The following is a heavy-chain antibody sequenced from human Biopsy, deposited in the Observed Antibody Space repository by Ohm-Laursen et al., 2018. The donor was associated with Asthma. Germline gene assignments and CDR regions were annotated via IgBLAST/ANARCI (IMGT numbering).Heavy chain of an antibody. J-gene: IGHJ6*02. CDR2: ISVYNGNT. CDR3: ARAVDYSHYYGIDV. V-gene: IGHV1-18*04. Sequence: ASVKVSCKASGYTFVHYGVSWVRQAPGQGLEWMGWISVYNGNTKVAQKLQDRVTMITDTSTSTAYMELRSLRSDDTAVYFCARAVDYSHYYGIDVWGQGTTVTVS. CDR1: GYTFVHYG. D-gene: IGHD3-10*01.